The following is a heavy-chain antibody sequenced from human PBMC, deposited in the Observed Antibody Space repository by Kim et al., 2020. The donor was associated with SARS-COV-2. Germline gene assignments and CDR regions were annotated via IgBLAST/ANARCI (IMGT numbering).Heavy chain of an antibody. CDR2: IYYSGST. CDR1: GGSISSYY. V-gene: IGHV4-59*01. Sequence: SETLSLTCTVSGGSISSYYWSWIRQPPGKGLEWIGYIYYSGSTNDNPSPKSRVTISVDTSKNQFSLKLISVTAADTAVYYCARDRTYYYDSSGPDAFGIWGQGTMVTVSS. D-gene: IGHD3-22*01. J-gene: IGHJ3*02. CDR3: ARDRTYYYDSSGPDAFGI.